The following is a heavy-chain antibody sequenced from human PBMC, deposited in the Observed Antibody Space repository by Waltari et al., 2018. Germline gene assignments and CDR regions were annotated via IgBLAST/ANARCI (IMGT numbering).Heavy chain of an antibody. D-gene: IGHD3-3*01. Sequence: GESGGGVVQPGRSLRLSCAASGFTFSSYAMHWVRQVPGKGLEWLAVISFDGSNKYYADSVKGRFTISRDNSKNTLYLQMNSLRAEDTAVYYCTRAPFYDFSSDYYYYMDVWGKGTTVTVSS. CDR2: ISFDGSNK. J-gene: IGHJ6*03. V-gene: IGHV3-30*01. CDR3: TRAPFYDFSSDYYYYMDV. CDR1: GFTFSSYA.